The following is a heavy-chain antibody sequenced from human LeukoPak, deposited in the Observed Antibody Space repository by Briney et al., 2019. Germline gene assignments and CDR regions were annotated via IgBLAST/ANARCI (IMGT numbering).Heavy chain of an antibody. CDR1: GFTFSSYG. CDR2: ISYDGSNK. CDR3: AKEYCSNSVCHSLDY. J-gene: IGHJ4*02. D-gene: IGHD2-8*01. Sequence: PGGSQRLSCAASGFTFSSYGMHWVRQAPGKGLEWVAVISYDGSNKYYADSVKGRFTFSRDNSKNTLYLQMNSLRAEDTAVYYCAKEYCSNSVCHSLDYWGQGTLVTVSS. V-gene: IGHV3-30*18.